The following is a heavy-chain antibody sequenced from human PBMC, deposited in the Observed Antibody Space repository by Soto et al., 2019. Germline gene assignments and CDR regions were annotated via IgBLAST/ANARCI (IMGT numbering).Heavy chain of an antibody. Sequence: QVRLEESGGGLVKPGGSLRLSCAASGFGFSDFFMTWVRQAPGKGLEWISLISSSGSATYYADSVKGRFTISRDNAKDSLYLQLNSLRAEDTGVYYCARRGVIGYYRSFGYWGQGTLVTVSS. D-gene: IGHD2-2*03. CDR3: ARRGVIGYYRSFGY. V-gene: IGHV3-11*01. CDR1: GFGFSDFF. J-gene: IGHJ4*02. CDR2: ISSSGSAT.